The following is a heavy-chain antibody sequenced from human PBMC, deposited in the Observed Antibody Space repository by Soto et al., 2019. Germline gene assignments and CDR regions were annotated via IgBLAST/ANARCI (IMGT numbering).Heavy chain of an antibody. V-gene: IGHV1-3*01. D-gene: IGHD6-25*01. Sequence: GASVKVSCKASGYTYISYSMHWVPQAPGQRLEWMGWINVGNGNTKYSQNFQGRVTINQDTSASTAYMELSSLTSEDTAVYYCAREKWGSGSRWLDPWGQGTVVTVSS. CDR2: INVGNGNT. CDR3: AREKWGSGSRWLDP. J-gene: IGHJ5*02. CDR1: GYTYISYS.